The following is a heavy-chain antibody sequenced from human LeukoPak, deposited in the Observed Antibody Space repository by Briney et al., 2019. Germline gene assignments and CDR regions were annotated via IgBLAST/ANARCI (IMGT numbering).Heavy chain of an antibody. CDR1: GFTFSSYE. CDR2: ISSSGSTI. D-gene: IGHD3-10*01. V-gene: IGHV3-48*03. J-gene: IGHJ5*02. CDR3: VKEYFGKLDP. Sequence: TGGSLRLSCAASGFTFSSYEMNWVRQAPGKGLEWVSYISSSGSTIYYADSVKGRFTISRDNAKNSLSLQTNSLRVEDTAVYYCVKEYFGKLDPWGQGTLVAVSS.